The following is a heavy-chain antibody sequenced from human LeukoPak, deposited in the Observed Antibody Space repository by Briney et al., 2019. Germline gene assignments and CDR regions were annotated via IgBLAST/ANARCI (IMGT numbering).Heavy chain of an antibody. V-gene: IGHV4-59*01. D-gene: IGHD6-13*01. CDR2: MDARGDS. CDR1: GDSIRSYY. J-gene: IGHJ6*02. Sequence: SETLSLTCTVSGDSIRSYYWSWIRQAPGQGLEWLGHMDARGDSNYNPSLKGRGSISVDTSKNQFSLKLRSVTAADRAVYYCARDSRYDSGWFDDGMDVWGPGTTVTVSS. CDR3: ARDSRYDSGWFDDGMDV.